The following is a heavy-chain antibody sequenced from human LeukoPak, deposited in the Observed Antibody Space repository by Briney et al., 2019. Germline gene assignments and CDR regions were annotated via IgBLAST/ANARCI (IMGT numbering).Heavy chain of an antibody. V-gene: IGHV4-39*01. J-gene: IGHJ4*02. CDR3: ARHGADAVLVPSGSIVY. Sequence: PSETLSLTCTVSGGSISTITYYWGWIRQPPGKGPEWIGSIYNSGSTYYNPSLKSRATISVDTSRNQFSLKLTSVTAADTAVYYCARHGADAVLVPSGSIVYWGQGTLVTVSS. CDR1: GGSISTITYY. D-gene: IGHD2-21*01. CDR2: IYNSGST.